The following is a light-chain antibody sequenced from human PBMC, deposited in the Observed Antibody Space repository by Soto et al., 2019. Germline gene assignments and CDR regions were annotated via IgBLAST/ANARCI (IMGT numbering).Light chain of an antibody. CDR3: SSYTSSSTLVV. CDR1: SSDVGGYNY. CDR2: EVS. Sequence: QSALTQPASVSGSPGQSITISCTGTSSDVGGYNYVSWYQQHPGKAPKLMIYEVSNRPSGVSNRFSGSKSGNTASLTISGLQAEDEANFSGSSYTSSSTLVVFGGGTQRTVL. J-gene: IGLJ2*01. V-gene: IGLV2-14*01.